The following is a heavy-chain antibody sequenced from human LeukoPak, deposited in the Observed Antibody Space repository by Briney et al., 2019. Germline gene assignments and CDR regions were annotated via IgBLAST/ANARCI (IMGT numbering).Heavy chain of an antibody. CDR3: AKVGIGGSSLYYFDY. CDR2: IGGSGGST. V-gene: IGHV3-23*01. CDR1: GFTFSSYA. D-gene: IGHD6-6*01. Sequence: PGGSLRLSCAASGFTFSSYAMYWVRQAPGKGLEWVSAIGGSGGSTYYADSVKGRFTISRDNSKNTLYLQMNSLRAEDTAVYYCAKVGIGGSSLYYFDYWGQGTLVTVAS. J-gene: IGHJ4*02.